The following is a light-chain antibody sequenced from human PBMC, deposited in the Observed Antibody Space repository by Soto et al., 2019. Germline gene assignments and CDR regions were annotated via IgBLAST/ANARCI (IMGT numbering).Light chain of an antibody. J-gene: IGKJ5*01. V-gene: IGKV1-9*01. CDR3: QQYNNWPPT. CDR1: QGISSY. CDR2: DAS. Sequence: IQLTHSPSSLCASLGDGVTVTCRASQGISSYLGWYQQKPGKAPNLLIYDASTLHSGVPERFSGGGSGTDFTLTISSLQPEDFAVYYCQQYNNWPPTFGQGTRLEIK.